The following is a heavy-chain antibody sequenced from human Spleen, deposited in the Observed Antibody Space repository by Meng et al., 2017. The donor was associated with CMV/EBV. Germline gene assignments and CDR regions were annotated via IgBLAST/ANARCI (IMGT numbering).Heavy chain of an antibody. CDR1: GGSFSGYY. CDR3: ARPFPIAAAGYYYYGMDV. J-gene: IGHJ6*02. Sequence: GSLRLSCAVYGGSFSGYYWSWIRQPPGKGLEWIGEINHSGSTNYNPSLKSRVTISVDTSKHQFSLKLSSVTAADTAVYYCARPFPIAAAGYYYYGMDVWGQGTTVTVSS. D-gene: IGHD6-13*01. V-gene: IGHV4-34*01. CDR2: INHSGST.